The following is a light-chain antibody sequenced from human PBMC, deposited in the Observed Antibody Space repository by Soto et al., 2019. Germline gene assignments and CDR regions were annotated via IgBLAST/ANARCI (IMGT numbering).Light chain of an antibody. J-gene: IGKJ3*01. Sequence: AIQMTQSPSSLSASVGDRVTITCRASQGIRNDLDWFQQKPGKAPKLLIYAASNLQSGVPARFSGSGSGTDFTLTISSIQPEDFATYYCLQKYFYPFTFGPGTNVYIK. CDR2: AAS. V-gene: IGKV1-6*01. CDR3: LQKYFYPFT. CDR1: QGIRND.